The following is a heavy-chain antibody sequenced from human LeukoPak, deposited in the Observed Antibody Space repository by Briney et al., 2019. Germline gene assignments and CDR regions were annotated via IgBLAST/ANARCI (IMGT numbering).Heavy chain of an antibody. J-gene: IGHJ4*02. CDR2: IRYDGSNK. D-gene: IGHD2-2*01. CDR3: AKDSSTSCHD. Sequence: PGGSLRLSCAASGFTFSSYGMSWVRQAPGKGLEWVGFIRYDGSNKYYADSVKVRFTISRDNSKNTLYLEMNSLRVEDTAVYYCAKDSSTSCHDWGQGTLVTVSS. V-gene: IGHV3-30*02. CDR1: GFTFSSYG.